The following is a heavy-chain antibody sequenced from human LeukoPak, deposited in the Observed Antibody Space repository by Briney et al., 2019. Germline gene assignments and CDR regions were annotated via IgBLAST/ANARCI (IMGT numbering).Heavy chain of an antibody. J-gene: IGHJ4*02. CDR2: ISWNSGSI. CDR1: GFTFYDYA. Sequence: GGSLRLSCAASGFTFYDYAMHWVRQAPGKGLEWVSGISWNSGSIGYADSVKGRFTISRDNAKNSLYLQMNSLRAEDTALYYCAKERDYYGSVALAYFDYWGQGTLVTVSS. V-gene: IGHV3-9*01. D-gene: IGHD3-10*01. CDR3: AKERDYYGSVALAYFDY.